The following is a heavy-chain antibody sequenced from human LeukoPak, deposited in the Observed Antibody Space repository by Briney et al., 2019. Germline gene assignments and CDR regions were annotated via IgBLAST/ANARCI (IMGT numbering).Heavy chain of an antibody. V-gene: IGHV4-39*07. D-gene: IGHD3-10*01. CDR3: ARTYGSGYYFDY. CDR1: GGSISSSSYY. J-gene: IGHJ4*02. CDR2: IYYSGST. Sequence: ASETLSLTCTVSGGSISSSSYYWGWIRQPPGKGLEWIGSIYYSGSTYYNPSLKSRVTISVDTSKNQFSLKLSSVTAADTAVYYCARTYGSGYYFDYWGQGTLVTVSS.